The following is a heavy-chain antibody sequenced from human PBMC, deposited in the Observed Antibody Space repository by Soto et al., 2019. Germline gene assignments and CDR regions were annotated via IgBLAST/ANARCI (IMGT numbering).Heavy chain of an antibody. Sequence: PSETLSLTCTVSGGYISSYYWSWIRQPPGKGLEWIGYIYYSGSTNYNPSLKSRVTISVDTSKNQFSLKLSSVTAADTAVYYCAREDILTGYYGSRQMDVWGKGTTVTVSS. J-gene: IGHJ6*04. V-gene: IGHV4-59*01. CDR1: GGYISSYY. CDR2: IYYSGST. D-gene: IGHD3-9*01. CDR3: AREDILTGYYGSRQMDV.